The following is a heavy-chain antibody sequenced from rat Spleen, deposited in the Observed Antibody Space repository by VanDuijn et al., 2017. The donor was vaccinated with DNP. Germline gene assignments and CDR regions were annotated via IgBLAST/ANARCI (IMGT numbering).Heavy chain of an antibody. CDR3: SSLWTLAY. CDR2: IINSGGNT. V-gene: IGHV5-31*01. Sequence: EVQLVESGGGQVQPGGSLTLSCAASGFTLNKYWMTWVRQAPGKGLEWIASIINSGGNTYYPESVRGRFTISRDDAKNSLYLQMNSLRSEDTATYYCSSLWTLAYWGQGTLVAVSS. J-gene: IGHJ3*01. D-gene: IGHD1-3*01. CDR1: GFTLNKYW.